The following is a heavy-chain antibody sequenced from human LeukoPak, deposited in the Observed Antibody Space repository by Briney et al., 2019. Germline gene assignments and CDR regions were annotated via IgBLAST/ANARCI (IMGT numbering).Heavy chain of an antibody. V-gene: IGHV1-2*02. J-gene: IGHJ4*02. CDR1: GYTFTGYY. Sequence: ASVKVSFKASGYTFTGYYMHWVRQAPGQGLEWMGWINPNSGGTNYAQKFQGRVTMTRDTSISTAYMELSRLRSVDTAVYYCASDSFYSSSLGGWGQGTLVTVSS. CDR2: INPNSGGT. CDR3: ASDSFYSSSLGG. D-gene: IGHD6-6*01.